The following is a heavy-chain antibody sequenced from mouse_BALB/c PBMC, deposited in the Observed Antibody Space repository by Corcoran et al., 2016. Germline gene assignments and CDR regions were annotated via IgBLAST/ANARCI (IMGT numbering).Heavy chain of an antibody. CDR2: INTYTGEP. V-gene: IGHV9-3-1*01. CDR3: ARRFTTVVEDWYFDV. Sequence: QIQLVQSGPELKKPGETVKISCKASGYTFTNYGMNWVKQAPGKGLKWMGWINTYTGEPTYADDFKGRFAFSLETSASTAYLQINNLKNEDTATYFCARRFTTVVEDWYFDVWGAGTTVTVSS. D-gene: IGHD1-1*01. CDR1: GYTFTNYG. J-gene: IGHJ1*01.